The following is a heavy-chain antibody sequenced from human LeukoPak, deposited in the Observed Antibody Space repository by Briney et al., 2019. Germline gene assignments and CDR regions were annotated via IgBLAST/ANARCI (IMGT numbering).Heavy chain of an antibody. CDR1: GFTFSSYA. J-gene: IGHJ4*02. V-gene: IGHV3-23*01. CDR2: ISGSGGST. CDR3: AKSENCGGDCYYYFDY. D-gene: IGHD2-21*01. Sequence: GGSLRLSCAASGFTFSSYAMSWVRQAPGKGLEWVSAISGSGGSTYYADSVKGRFTISRDNSKNTLYLQMNSLRAEDTAVYYCAKSENCGGDCYYYFDYWGQGTLVTVSS.